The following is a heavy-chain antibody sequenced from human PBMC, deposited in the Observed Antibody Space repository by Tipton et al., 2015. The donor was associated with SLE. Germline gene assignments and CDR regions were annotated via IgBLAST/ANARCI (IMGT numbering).Heavy chain of an antibody. CDR3: AREYILADNWFDP. D-gene: IGHD5-12*01. V-gene: IGHV1-2*02. Sequence: QLVQYGAEVKKPGASVKVSCKASGYTFTGYYMHWVRQAPGQGLEWMGWINPNSGGTNYAQKFQGRVTMTRDTSISTAYMELSRLRSDDTAVYYCAREYILADNWFDPWGQGTLVTVSS. J-gene: IGHJ5*02. CDR2: INPNSGGT. CDR1: GYTFTGYY.